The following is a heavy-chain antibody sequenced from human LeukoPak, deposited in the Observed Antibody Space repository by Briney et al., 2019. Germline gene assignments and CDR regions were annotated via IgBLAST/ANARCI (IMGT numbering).Heavy chain of an antibody. CDR1: GCTFSSYG. D-gene: IGHD3-3*01. J-gene: IGHJ6*03. CDR2: IRYDGSNK. CDR3: AKGPYYDFWSGYYSPYMDV. V-gene: IGHV3-30*02. Sequence: GGSLRLSCAASGCTFSSYGMHWVHQAPGKGLEWVAFIRYDGSNKYYADSVKGRFTISRDNSKNTLYLQMNSLRAEDTAVYYCAKGPYYDFWSGYYSPYMDVWGKGTTVTVSS.